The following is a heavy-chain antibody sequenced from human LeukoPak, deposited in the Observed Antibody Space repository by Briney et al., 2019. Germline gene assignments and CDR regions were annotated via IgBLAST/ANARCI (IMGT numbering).Heavy chain of an antibody. V-gene: IGHV1-69*04. D-gene: IGHD1-1*01. J-gene: IGHJ4*02. CDR3: ASAGTEDFDY. Sequence: GASVKVSCKASGGTFSSYAISWVRQAPGQGLEWMGRIIPILGIANYAQKFQGRVTITADKSTSTAYMELGSLRSEDTAVYYCASAGTEDFDYWGQGTLVTVSS. CDR2: IIPILGIA. CDR1: GGTFSSYA.